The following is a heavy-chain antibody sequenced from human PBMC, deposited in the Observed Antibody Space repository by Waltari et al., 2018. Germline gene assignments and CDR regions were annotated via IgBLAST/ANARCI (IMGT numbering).Heavy chain of an antibody. D-gene: IGHD6-19*01. V-gene: IGHV3-74*01. CDR2: INNDGSGT. CDR3: ARAISSGWWFDY. Sequence: EVQLVESGGGLVQPGGSLRLSCAASGFTFSSYWIHWVRQAQGKGLVWVSRINNDGSGTSYAASVKGRFTISRDYAKNTLYLQMNSLRAEDTAVYYCARAISSGWWFDYWGQGTLVTVSS. CDR1: GFTFSSYW. J-gene: IGHJ4*02.